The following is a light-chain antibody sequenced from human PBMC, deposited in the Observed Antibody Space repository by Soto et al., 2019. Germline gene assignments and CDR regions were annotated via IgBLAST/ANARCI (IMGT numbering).Light chain of an antibody. J-gene: IGLJ2*01. CDR2: EAS. CDR1: SSDVGSYNL. Sequence: QSALTQPASVSGSPGQSITIPCTGASSDVGSYNLVSWYQQHPGKAPKLMIYEASRRPSGISNRFSGSKSGNTASLTISGLQAEDEADYYCCAYAGSPTFVIFGGGTQLTVL. CDR3: CAYAGSPTFVI. V-gene: IGLV2-23*01.